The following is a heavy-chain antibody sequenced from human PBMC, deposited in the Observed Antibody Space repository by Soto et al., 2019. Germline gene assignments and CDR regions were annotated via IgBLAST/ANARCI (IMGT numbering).Heavy chain of an antibody. V-gene: IGHV3-48*01. J-gene: IGHJ6*02. D-gene: IGHD3-9*01. CDR3: ARDRYYDILTGMDV. CDR1: GFTFSSYS. Sequence: GGSLRLSCAASGFTFSSYSMNWVRQAPGKGLEWVSYISSSSSTIYYADSVKGRFTISRDNSKNTLYLQMNSLRAEDTAVYYCARDRYYDILTGMDVWGQGTTVTVSS. CDR2: ISSSSSTI.